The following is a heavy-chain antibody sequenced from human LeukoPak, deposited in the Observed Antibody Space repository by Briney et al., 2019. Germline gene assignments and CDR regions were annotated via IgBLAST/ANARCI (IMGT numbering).Heavy chain of an antibody. V-gene: IGHV4-30-4*01. J-gene: IGHJ2*01. CDR3: ASNWGPFCYFDL. CDR2: IYYSGST. Sequence: SQTLSLTCTVSGCSISSDDYYWSWHGQPPGLGLEWIGYIYYSGSTYYNSSLKRRVTISVDKSKNQFSLKLRSVTAAGTAVYYCASNWGPFCYFDLWGRGTLVTVSS. D-gene: IGHD3-16*01. CDR1: GCSISSDDYY.